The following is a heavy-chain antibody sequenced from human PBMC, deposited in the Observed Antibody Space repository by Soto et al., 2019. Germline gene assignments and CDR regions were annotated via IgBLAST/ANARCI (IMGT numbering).Heavy chain of an antibody. Sequence: LEPLPITYTVYGGSISSYYWRWIRQPPGKELEWIGYIYYSGSTNYNPSLKSRATISVDTSKNQFSLKLSSVTAADTAVYYCARITTIPGVPYYYYGMDVWGQGTTVTGSS. CDR3: ARITTIPGVPYYYYGMDV. J-gene: IGHJ6*02. D-gene: IGHD5-12*01. V-gene: IGHV4-59*01. CDR1: GGSISSYY. CDR2: IYYSGST.